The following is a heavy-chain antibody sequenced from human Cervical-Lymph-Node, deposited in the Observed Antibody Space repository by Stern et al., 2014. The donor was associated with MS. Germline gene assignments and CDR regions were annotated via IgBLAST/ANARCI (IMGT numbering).Heavy chain of an antibody. Sequence: QVQLVQSGAEVKKPGASLKVSCKASGYTFSVYNIHWVRQAPGQVLEWMGRINATSGDTNYAQKLQGRVTMTRDTSISIVYMELTSLRSDDTAVYYCARGASDYGGKGTLVTVSS. D-gene: IGHD3-16*01. CDR1: GYTFSVYN. J-gene: IGHJ4*02. V-gene: IGHV1-2*06. CDR2: INATSGDT. CDR3: ARGASDY.